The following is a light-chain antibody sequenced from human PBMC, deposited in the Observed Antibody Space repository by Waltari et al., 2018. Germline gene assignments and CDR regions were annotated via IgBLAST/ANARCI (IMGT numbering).Light chain of an antibody. Sequence: EVVMTQSPAALSVSPGERVTLSCKASQNIDKNLAWYQQKPGQSPRLLIYGASTRATGVPARFSGSVSGTEFTLTISSLQSEECAVFYCQQYNRWPPLTFGGGTKVEIK. CDR3: QQYNRWPPLT. CDR2: GAS. J-gene: IGKJ4*01. CDR1: QNIDKN. V-gene: IGKV3-15*01.